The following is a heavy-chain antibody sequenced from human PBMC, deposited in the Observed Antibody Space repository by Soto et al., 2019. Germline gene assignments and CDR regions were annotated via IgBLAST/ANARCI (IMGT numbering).Heavy chain of an antibody. J-gene: IGHJ6*02. Sequence: QVQLVQSGAEVKKPGASVKVSCKASGYTFTGYYMHWVRQAPGQGLEWMGWINPNSGGTNYAQKFQGWVTMTRDTSISTAYMELSRLRSDDTAVYCCARDGYYYGSGSYYNDPDYGMDVWGQGTTVTVSS. CDR3: ARDGYYYGSGSYYNDPDYGMDV. CDR1: GYTFTGYY. CDR2: INPNSGGT. D-gene: IGHD3-10*01. V-gene: IGHV1-2*04.